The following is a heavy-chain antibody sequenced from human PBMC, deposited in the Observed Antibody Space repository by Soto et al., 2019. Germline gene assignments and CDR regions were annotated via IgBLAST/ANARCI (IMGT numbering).Heavy chain of an antibody. V-gene: IGHV3-48*02. CDR3: ARARCTTTSCYRGLDV. Sequence: PGGSLRLSCAASGFTFNTYSVNWVRQAPCKGLEWISHISSRGTAINYADSVKGRFTISRDNAKNSLFLQMNSLRDEDTAVYYCARARCTTTSCYRGLDVWGQGTTVTVSS. D-gene: IGHD2-2*02. CDR2: ISSRGTAI. CDR1: GFTFNTYS. J-gene: IGHJ6*02.